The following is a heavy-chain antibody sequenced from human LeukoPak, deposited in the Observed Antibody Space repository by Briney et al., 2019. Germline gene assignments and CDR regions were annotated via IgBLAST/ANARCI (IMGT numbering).Heavy chain of an antibody. CDR2: IYSDGST. Sequence: GGSLRLSCAASGFAVSDNYMSWVRQAPGKGLEWVSLIYSDGSTYYADSVKGRFTISRDNSKNTLYLQMDSLRAEDTAVYYCAELGITMIGGVWGKGTTVTISS. V-gene: IGHV3-53*01. D-gene: IGHD3-10*02. CDR3: AELGITMIGGV. CDR1: GFAVSDNY. J-gene: IGHJ6*04.